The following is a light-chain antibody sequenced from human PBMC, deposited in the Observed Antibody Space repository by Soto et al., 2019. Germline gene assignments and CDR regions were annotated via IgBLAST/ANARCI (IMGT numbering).Light chain of an antibody. J-gene: IGKJ3*01. V-gene: IGKV3-20*01. Sequence: EIVLTQSPGTLSLSPGERATLSCRASQSINNRYLAWYQQKPGQAPRLLIYGASIRATGIPDRFIGSGSGTDFTLTFSKLEPEDFAVYYCQQFGSSPGFTFGPGTKVDIK. CDR2: GAS. CDR3: QQFGSSPGFT. CDR1: QSINNRY.